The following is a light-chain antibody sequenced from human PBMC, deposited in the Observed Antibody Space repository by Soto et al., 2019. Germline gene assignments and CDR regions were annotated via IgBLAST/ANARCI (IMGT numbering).Light chain of an antibody. Sequence: DIQMTQSPSSLSASVGDRITITCRASQSISNYLNWYQQTPGKAPKLLIYAASSLQSVVPSRFSGSGSGTDFTLTISSLQPEDFATYYCQQSYSTPWTFGQGTKVEI. CDR3: QQSYSTPWT. V-gene: IGKV1-39*01. CDR2: AAS. CDR1: QSISNY. J-gene: IGKJ1*01.